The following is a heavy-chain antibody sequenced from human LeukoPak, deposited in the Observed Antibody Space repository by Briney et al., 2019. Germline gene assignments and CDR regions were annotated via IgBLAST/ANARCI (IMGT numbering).Heavy chain of an antibody. CDR2: IYHSGNT. J-gene: IGHJ3*02. CDR3: AHPVNDAFDI. D-gene: IGHD4-11*01. CDR1: GYSISSGYY. Sequence: PSEALSLTCTVSGYSISSGYYWGWIRQPPGKGLEWIGSIYHSGNTYYNPSLKSRVTISVDTSKNQFSLKLSSVTAADTAVYYCAHPVNDAFDIWGQGTMVTVSS. V-gene: IGHV4-38-2*02.